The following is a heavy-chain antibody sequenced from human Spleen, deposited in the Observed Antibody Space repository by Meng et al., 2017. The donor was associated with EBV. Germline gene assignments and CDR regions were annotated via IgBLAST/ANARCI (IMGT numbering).Heavy chain of an antibody. CDR2: INTNTGDP. D-gene: IGHD3-10*01. V-gene: IGHV7-4-1*02. J-gene: IGHJ5*02. CDR3: ARGHDSGTYTFDP. CDR1: GYSFTEHA. Sequence: QVQLCHSGSELRKPGASVKVSCKASGYSFTEHAMNWVRQAPGQGLEWMGWINTNTGDPTYAQDFTGRFVFSLDTSVTTAYLQISSLKAEDTAVYYCARGHDSGTYTFDPWGQGTLVTVSS.